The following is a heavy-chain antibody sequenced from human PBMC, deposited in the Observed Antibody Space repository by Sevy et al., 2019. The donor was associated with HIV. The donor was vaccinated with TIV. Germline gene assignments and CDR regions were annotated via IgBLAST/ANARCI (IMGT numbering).Heavy chain of an antibody. CDR3: ATAREYYYESSGYFDY. CDR2: FDPEDGET. V-gene: IGHV1-24*01. CDR1: GYTLNKLS. D-gene: IGHD3-22*01. Sequence: ASVKVSCKVSGYTLNKLSMHWVRQAPGKGLEWMGRFDPEDGETIYAQKFQGRVTMTEDTSTDTAYMELSSLRSEDTAVYYCATAREYYYESSGYFDYWGQGTLVTVSS. J-gene: IGHJ4*02.